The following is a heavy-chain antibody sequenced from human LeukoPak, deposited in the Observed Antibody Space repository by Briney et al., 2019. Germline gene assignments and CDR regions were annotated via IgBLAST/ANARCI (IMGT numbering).Heavy chain of an antibody. CDR3: SRESGAFCPFGY. J-gene: IGHJ4*02. V-gene: IGHV4-4*02. CDR2: ISLTGRT. D-gene: IGHD1-26*01. CDR1: VGSISTTNW. Sequence: SGTLSLTCGVSVGSISTTNWWSWVRQPPGQGLERVGEISLTGRTNYNPSLNGRVTMSLDESSNQLSLNLTSETAADTAIYYCSRESGAFCPFGYWGQGTLVIVPS.